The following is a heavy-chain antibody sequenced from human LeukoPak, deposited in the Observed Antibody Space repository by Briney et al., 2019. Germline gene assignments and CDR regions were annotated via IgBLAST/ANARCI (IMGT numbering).Heavy chain of an antibody. D-gene: IGHD3-3*01. CDR2: ISAYNGNT. V-gene: IGHV1-18*01. Sequence: GASVKVSCKASGYTFTGYGISWVRQAPGQGLEWMGWISAYNGNTDHAQNLQGRVTLTTDTSTSTAYMELRSLRSDDTAVYYCARDGYYDFWSDYILGALDYWGQGTLVTVSS. J-gene: IGHJ4*02. CDR3: ARDGYYDFWSDYILGALDY. CDR1: GYTFTGYG.